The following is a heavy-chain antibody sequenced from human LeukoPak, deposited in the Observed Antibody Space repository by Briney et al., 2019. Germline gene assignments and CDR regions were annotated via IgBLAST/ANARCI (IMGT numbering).Heavy chain of an antibody. CDR1: GFSVSSNY. J-gene: IGHJ4*02. CDR3: ATFTMIVVVIPLDY. V-gene: IGHV3-23*01. CDR2: ISGSGGST. D-gene: IGHD3-22*01. Sequence: GSLILSCAASGFSVSSNYMSWVRQAPGKGLTWVSAISGSGGSTYYADSVKGRFTISRDNSKNTLYLQMNSLRAEDTAVYYCATFTMIVVVIPLDYWGQGTLVTVSS.